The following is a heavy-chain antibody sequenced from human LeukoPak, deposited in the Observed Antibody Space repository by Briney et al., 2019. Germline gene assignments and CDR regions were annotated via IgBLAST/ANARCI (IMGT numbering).Heavy chain of an antibody. J-gene: IGHJ4*02. CDR3: CESSGRPFDY. V-gene: IGHV3-74*01. CDR2: VNSDGSST. CDR1: GFTFSNYW. Sequence: HPGGSLRLSCAASGFTFSNYWMHWVRQAPGKGLVWVSRVNSDGSSTSYADPVKGRFTISRDNAKNTVYLQMNSLRAEDTAVYYCCESSGRPFDYWGQGTLVTVSS. D-gene: IGHD3-22*01.